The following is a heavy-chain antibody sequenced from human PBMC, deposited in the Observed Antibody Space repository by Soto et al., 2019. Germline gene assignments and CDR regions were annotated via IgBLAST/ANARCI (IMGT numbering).Heavy chain of an antibody. CDR3: ARELKDYDFWSGENYGGYYYYGMDV. CDR2: INPNSGGT. D-gene: IGHD3-3*01. CDR1: GYTFTGYY. Sequence: ASVKVSCKASGYTFTGYYMHWVRQAPGQGLEWMGWINPNSGGTNYAQKFQGWVTMTRDTSISTAYMELSRLRSDDTAVYYCARELKDYDFWSGENYGGYYYYGMDVWGQGTTVTVSS. J-gene: IGHJ6*02. V-gene: IGHV1-2*04.